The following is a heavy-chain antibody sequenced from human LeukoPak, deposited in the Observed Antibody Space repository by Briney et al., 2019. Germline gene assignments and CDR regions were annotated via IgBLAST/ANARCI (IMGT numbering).Heavy chain of an antibody. V-gene: IGHV3-23*01. Sequence: GGSLRLSCAASQFNFSDYFMTWIRQAPGKGLEWVSAISGSGGSTYYADSVKGRFTISRDNSKNTLYLQMNSLRAEDTAVYYCAKFYSSSWYYFDYWGQGTLVTVSS. J-gene: IGHJ4*02. CDR3: AKFYSSSWYYFDY. CDR1: QFNFSDYF. D-gene: IGHD6-13*01. CDR2: ISGSGGST.